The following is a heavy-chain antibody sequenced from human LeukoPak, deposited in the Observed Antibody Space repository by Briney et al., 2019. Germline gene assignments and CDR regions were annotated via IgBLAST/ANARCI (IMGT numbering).Heavy chain of an antibody. CDR2: IWYDGSNK. D-gene: IGHD3-3*01. J-gene: IGHJ4*02. CDR1: GFIFSSYS. Sequence: WGSLRLSCAASGFIFSSYSMSWVRQAPGKGLEWVAVIWYDGSNKYYADSVKGRFTISRDNSKNTLYLQMNSLRAEDTAVYYCARDPKPYYDFWSGYSKFDYWGQGTLVTVSS. CDR3: ARDPKPYYDFWSGYSKFDY. V-gene: IGHV3-33*08.